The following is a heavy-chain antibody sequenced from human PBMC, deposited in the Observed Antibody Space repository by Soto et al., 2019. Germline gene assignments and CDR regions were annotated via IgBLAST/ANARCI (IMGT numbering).Heavy chain of an antibody. CDR2: IYPGDSDT. V-gene: IGHV5-51*01. Sequence: GESLKISCKASGYSFASYWIGWVRQLPGKGLEWMGIIYPGDSDTRYSPSFQGQVTISVDKSINTAYLHWSGLEASDTAFYFCARSPRSSPYFDYWGQGALVTVSS. J-gene: IGHJ4*02. D-gene: IGHD6-13*01. CDR1: GYSFASYW. CDR3: ARSPRSSPYFDY.